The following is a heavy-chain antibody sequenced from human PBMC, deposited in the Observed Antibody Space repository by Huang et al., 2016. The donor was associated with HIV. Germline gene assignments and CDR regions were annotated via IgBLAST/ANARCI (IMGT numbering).Heavy chain of an antibody. J-gene: IGHJ5*02. D-gene: IGHD3-22*01. CDR1: GGSISSSSYY. CDR2: IYDSGST. Sequence: QLQLQESGPGLVKPSETLSLTCTVSGGSISSSSYYWGWIRQPPGKGLEWIGSIYDSGSTYYNPSLKRRVTISVDTSKNQFSRKRSSVTAADTAVYYCARHVFYDSSGYWNWFDPWGQGTLVTVSS. V-gene: IGHV4-39*01. CDR3: ARHVFYDSSGYWNWFDP.